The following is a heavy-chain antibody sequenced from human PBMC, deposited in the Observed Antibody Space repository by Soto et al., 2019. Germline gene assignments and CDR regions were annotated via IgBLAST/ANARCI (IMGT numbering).Heavy chain of an antibody. CDR3: ASRRGYGDYVFGPDY. CDR1: GGSISSSSYY. J-gene: IGHJ4*02. CDR2: IYYSGST. V-gene: IGHV4-39*01. D-gene: IGHD4-17*01. Sequence: QLQLQESGPGLVKPSETLSLTCTVSGGSISSSSYYWGWIRQPPGKGLEWIGSIYYSGSTYYNPSLKSRVTISVDTSKNQFSLKLSSVTAADTAVYYCASRRGYGDYVFGPDYWGQGTLVTVSS.